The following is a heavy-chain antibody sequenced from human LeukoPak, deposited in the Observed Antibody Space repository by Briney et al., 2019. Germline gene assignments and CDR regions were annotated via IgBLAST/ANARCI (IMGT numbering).Heavy chain of an antibody. CDR1: GGSISSYY. J-gene: IGHJ4*02. CDR3: ARYGSGTYYDYFDY. CDR2: ISYSENT. V-gene: IGHV4-59*01. D-gene: IGHD3-10*01. Sequence: SETLSLTCSVSGGSISSYYWSWIRQPPGKGLEWIGYISYSENTDYNPSLKSRVTISVDTSKNQFSLRLTSVTAADTVVYYCARYGSGTYYDYFDYWGQGILVTVSS.